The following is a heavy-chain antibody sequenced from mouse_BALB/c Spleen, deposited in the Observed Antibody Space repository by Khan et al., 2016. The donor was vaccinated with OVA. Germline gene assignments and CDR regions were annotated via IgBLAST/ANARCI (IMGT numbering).Heavy chain of an antibody. J-gene: IGHJ4*01. CDR2: TSYSGST. V-gene: IGHV3-2*02. D-gene: IGHD1-1*01. CDR3: ARGNYYGYALDY. CDR1: GYSITSNYA. Sequence: EVQLQESGPGLVKPSQSLSLTCTVNGYSITSNYAWNWIRQFPGNKLEWMGYTSYSGSTNYNPSLKSRLSITRETSKNQFFLLLHSVTTEDSATYYCARGNYYGYALDYWGQGTSVTVSS.